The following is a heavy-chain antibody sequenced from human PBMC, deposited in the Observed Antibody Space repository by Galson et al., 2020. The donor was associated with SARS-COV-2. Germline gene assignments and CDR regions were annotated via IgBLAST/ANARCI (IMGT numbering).Heavy chain of an antibody. CDR3: ARPYTGSHNFDF. CDR1: GDSISSSIYS. V-gene: IGHV4-39*01. CDR2: IHYTGGT. D-gene: IGHD1-26*01. Sequence: ASETLSLTCTVSGDSISSSIYSWGWIRQPPGKGLEWIGSIHYTGGTDYSPSLESRVTISVDTPRNQIFLQLSSVTAGDTAVYYCARPYTGSHNFDFWGQGTLVTVSS. J-gene: IGHJ4*02.